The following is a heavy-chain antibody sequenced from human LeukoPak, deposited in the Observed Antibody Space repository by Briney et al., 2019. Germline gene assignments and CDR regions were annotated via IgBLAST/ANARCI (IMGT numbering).Heavy chain of an antibody. Sequence: GGSLRLSCVASGFTFSNYAMSWVRQAPGKGLEWVSAITGSGGNTYYADSVKGRFTISRDNAKNSLYLQMNSLRAEDTAVYYCARQNSSSWYHYYYYYYGMDVWGKGTTVAVSS. CDR3: ARQNSSSWYHYYYYYYGMDV. V-gene: IGHV3-23*01. D-gene: IGHD6-13*01. CDR1: GFTFSNYA. CDR2: ITGSGGNT. J-gene: IGHJ6*04.